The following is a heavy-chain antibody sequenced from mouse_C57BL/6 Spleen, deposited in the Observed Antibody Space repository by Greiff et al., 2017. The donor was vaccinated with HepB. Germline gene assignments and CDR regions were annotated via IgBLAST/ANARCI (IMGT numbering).Heavy chain of an antibody. CDR3: ARGGGAMDY. V-gene: IGHV5-9*01. CDR1: GFTFSSYT. Sequence: EVHLVESGGGLVKPGGSLKLSCAASGFTFSSYTMSWVRQTPEKRLEWVATISGGGGNTYYPDSVKGRFTISRDNAKNTLYLQMSSLRSEDTALYYCARGGGAMDYWGQGTSVTVSS. J-gene: IGHJ4*01. CDR2: ISGGGGNT.